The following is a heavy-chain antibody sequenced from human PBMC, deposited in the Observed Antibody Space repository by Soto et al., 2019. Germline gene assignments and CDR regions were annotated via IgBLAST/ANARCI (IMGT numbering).Heavy chain of an antibody. Sequence: EVQLVESGGGLVKAGGSLRLFCTASGFTFRNYNMNWVRQAPGKGLEWVSSLSTGGAYMFYADSVKGRFTISRDNAQNSLFLQIDSPRAEDTAVYYCARDIASPGGDYFDSWGQGPLVTVSS. D-gene: IGHD2-21*01. CDR3: ARDIASPGGDYFDS. V-gene: IGHV3-21*06. J-gene: IGHJ4*02. CDR2: LSTGGAYM. CDR1: GFTFRNYN.